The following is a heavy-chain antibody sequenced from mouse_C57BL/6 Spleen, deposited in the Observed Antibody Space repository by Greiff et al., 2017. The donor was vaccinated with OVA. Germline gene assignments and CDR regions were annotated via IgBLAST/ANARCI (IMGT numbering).Heavy chain of an antibody. CDR1: GYSITSGYY. Sequence: EVKLQESGPGLVKPSQSLSLTCSVTGYSITSGYYWNWIRQFPGNKLEWMGYISYDGSNNYNPSLKNRISITRDTSKNQIFLKLNSVTTEDTATYYCARDRGSYGSTAWFAYWGQGTLVTVSA. J-gene: IGHJ3*01. CDR3: ARDRGSYGSTAWFAY. D-gene: IGHD1-1*01. CDR2: ISYDGSN. V-gene: IGHV3-6*01.